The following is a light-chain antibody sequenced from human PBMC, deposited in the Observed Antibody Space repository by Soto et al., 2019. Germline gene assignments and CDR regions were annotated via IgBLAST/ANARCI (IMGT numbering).Light chain of an antibody. J-gene: IGKJ3*01. Sequence: EIVLTQSTGTLSLSPGDRATLSCRASQSVSSSYLAWDQQKPGKAPRLLIYGASARATGIPDRFSGSGSGTDFTLTISRLEPEDFAVYYCQQYCRSPLFTFGPGTKVAIK. CDR3: QQYCRSPLFT. CDR1: QSVSSSY. V-gene: IGKV3-20*01. CDR2: GAS.